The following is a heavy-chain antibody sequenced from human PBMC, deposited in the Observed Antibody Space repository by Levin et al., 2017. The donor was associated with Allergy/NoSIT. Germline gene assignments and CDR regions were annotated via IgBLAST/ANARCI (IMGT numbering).Heavy chain of an antibody. CDR2: ISSSSSTI. D-gene: IGHD1-26*01. Sequence: GGSLRLSCAASGFTFSSYSMNWVRQAPGKGLEWVSYISSSSSTIYYADSVKGRFTISRDNAKNSLYLQMNSLRDEDTAVYYCARGGYSGSYAGMDVWGQGTTVTVSS. V-gene: IGHV3-48*02. J-gene: IGHJ6*02. CDR3: ARGGYSGSYAGMDV. CDR1: GFTFSSYS.